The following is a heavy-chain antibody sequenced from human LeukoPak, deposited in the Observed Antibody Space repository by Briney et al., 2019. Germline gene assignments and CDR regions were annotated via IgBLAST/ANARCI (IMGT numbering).Heavy chain of an antibody. J-gene: IGHJ4*02. V-gene: IGHV4-38-2*02. CDR1: GYSISSGYY. CDR2: IYHSGST. CDR3: ARTRYYYNSRSYGAPYYFDY. D-gene: IGHD3-10*01. Sequence: SETLSLTCTVSGYSISSGYYWGWTRQPPGKGLEWIGSIYHSGSTYYNPSLKSRVTISVDTSKNQFSLKLSSVTAADTAVYYCARTRYYYNSRSYGAPYYFDYWGQGTLVTVSS.